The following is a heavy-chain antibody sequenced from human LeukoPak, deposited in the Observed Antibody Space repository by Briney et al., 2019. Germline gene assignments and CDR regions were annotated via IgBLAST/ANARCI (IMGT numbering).Heavy chain of an antibody. D-gene: IGHD1-26*01. J-gene: IGHJ4*02. CDR2: ISGSGGST. Sequence: GGSLRLSCAASGFTFSSYAMSWVRQAPGKGLEWVSAISGSGGSTYYADSVKGRFTISRDNSKNMLYLQMNSLRAEDTAVYYCAKDRWELLGRPGAYYFDYWGQGTLVTVSS. CDR3: AKDRWELLGRPGAYYFDY. CDR1: GFTFSSYA. V-gene: IGHV3-23*01.